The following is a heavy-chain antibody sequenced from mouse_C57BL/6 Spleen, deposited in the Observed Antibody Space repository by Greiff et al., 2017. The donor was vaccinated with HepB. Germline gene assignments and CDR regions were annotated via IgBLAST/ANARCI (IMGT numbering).Heavy chain of an antibody. CDR1: GFTFSDFY. V-gene: IGHV7-1*01. CDR3: ARDAEPPYYAMEY. J-gene: IGHJ4*01. Sequence: EVKLMESGGGLVQSGRSLRLSCATSGFTFSDFYMEWVRQAPGKGLEWIAASRNKANDYTTEYSASVKGRFIVSRDTSQSILYLQMNALRAEDTAIYYWARDAEPPYYAMEYLSQGTSVTVSS. CDR2: SRNKANDYTT.